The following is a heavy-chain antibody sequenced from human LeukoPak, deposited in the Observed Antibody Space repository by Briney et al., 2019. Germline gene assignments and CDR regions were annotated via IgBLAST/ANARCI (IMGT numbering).Heavy chain of an antibody. V-gene: IGHV3-23*01. CDR3: ARRSGAAQRTVGWFDP. Sequence: GGSLRLSCAASGFTFSSYAMSWVRQAPGKGLEWVSAISGSGGSTYYADSVKGRFTISRDNSKNTLYLQMNSLKASDTAMYYCARRSGAAQRTVGWFDPWGQGTLVTVSS. D-gene: IGHD1-26*01. CDR2: ISGSGGST. J-gene: IGHJ5*02. CDR1: GFTFSSYA.